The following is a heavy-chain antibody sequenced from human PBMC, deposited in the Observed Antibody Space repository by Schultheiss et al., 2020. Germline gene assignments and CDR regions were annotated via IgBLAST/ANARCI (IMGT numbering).Heavy chain of an antibody. J-gene: IGHJ3*02. V-gene: IGHV4-59*08. CDR3: ASWSYYYDAFDI. Sequence: SETLSLTCTVSGGSISSYYWSWIRQPPGKGLEWIGYIYYSGSTNYNPSLKSRVTISVDTSKNQFSLKLSSVTAADTAVYYCASWSYYYDAFDIWGQGTMVTVSS. D-gene: IGHD3-22*01. CDR2: IYYSGST. CDR1: GGSISSYY.